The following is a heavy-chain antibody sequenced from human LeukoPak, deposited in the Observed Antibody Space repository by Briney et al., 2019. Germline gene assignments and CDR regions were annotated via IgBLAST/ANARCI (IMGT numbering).Heavy chain of an antibody. CDR2: IIPIFGTA. V-gene: IGHV1-69*13. D-gene: IGHD1-1*01. J-gene: IGHJ6*03. CDR1: GGTFSSYA. Sequence: HGASVKVSCKASGGTFSSYAISWVRQAPGQGLEWMGGIIPIFGTAYYAQKFQGRVTITADESTSTAYMELSSLRSEDTAVYYCARGKLEEDYYYYMDVWGKGTTVTVSS. CDR3: ARGKLEEDYYYYMDV.